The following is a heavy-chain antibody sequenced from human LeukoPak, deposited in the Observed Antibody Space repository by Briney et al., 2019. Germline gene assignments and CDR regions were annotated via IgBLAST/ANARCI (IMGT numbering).Heavy chain of an antibody. Sequence: GGSLRLSCAASGFTFSSYWMSWVRQAPGKGLEWVANIKQDGSEKYYVDSVKGRFTISRDNAKNSLYLQMNSLRAEDTAVYYCARDPLRKPDGDYVWGQGTLVTVSS. CDR2: IKQDGSEK. V-gene: IGHV3-7*01. CDR3: ARDPLRKPDGDYV. J-gene: IGHJ4*02. D-gene: IGHD4-17*01. CDR1: GFTFSSYW.